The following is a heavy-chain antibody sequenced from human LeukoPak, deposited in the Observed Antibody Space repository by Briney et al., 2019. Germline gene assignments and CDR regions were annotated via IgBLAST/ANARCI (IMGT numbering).Heavy chain of an antibody. Sequence: GESLKISCKGSGYIFTSYWIGWGRQVPGKGLEWMGIIYPGDSDTRDSPSFQGQVTISADKSISTAYLQWSSLKASDTAMYYCARSQYRGYSYGEDYWGQGTLVTVSS. V-gene: IGHV5-51*01. CDR2: IYPGDSDT. J-gene: IGHJ4*02. D-gene: IGHD5-18*01. CDR1: GYIFTSYW. CDR3: ARSQYRGYSYGEDY.